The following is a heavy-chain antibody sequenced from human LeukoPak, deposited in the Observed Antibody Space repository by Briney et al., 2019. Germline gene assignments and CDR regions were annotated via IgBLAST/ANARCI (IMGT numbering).Heavy chain of an antibody. V-gene: IGHV4-31*03. D-gene: IGHD3-16*01. CDR2: IYYSGST. CDR3: ARGPGGVFQNWFDP. Sequence: SETLSLTCTVSGGPISSGGYYWSWIRQHPRKGLEWIGYIYYSGSTYYNPSLKSRVTISVDTSKNQFSLKLSSVTAADTAVYYCARGPGGVFQNWFDPWGQGTLVTVSS. CDR1: GGPISSGGYY. J-gene: IGHJ5*02.